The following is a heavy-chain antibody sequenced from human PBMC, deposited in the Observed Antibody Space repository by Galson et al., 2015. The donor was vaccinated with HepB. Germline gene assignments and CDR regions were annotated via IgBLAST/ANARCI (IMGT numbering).Heavy chain of an antibody. CDR1: GFTFSGSA. Sequence: SLRLSCAASGFTFSGSAMHWVRQASGKGLEWVGRIRSKANSYATAYAASVKGRFTISRDDSKNTAYLQMNSLKTEDTAVYYCTSRTYYDSSGYYVSYDYYGMDVWGQGTTVTVSS. CDR3: TSRTYYDSSGYYVSYDYYGMDV. D-gene: IGHD3-22*01. J-gene: IGHJ6*02. CDR2: IRSKANSYAT. V-gene: IGHV3-73*01.